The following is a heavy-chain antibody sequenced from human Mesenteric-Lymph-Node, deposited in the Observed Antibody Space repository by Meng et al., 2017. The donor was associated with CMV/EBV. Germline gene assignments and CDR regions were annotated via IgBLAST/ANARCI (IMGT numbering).Heavy chain of an antibody. Sequence: GGSLRLSCEVSGFSFDDYDMHWVRQVPGMGLEWVASITWNSGNRAYADFVKGRFAISRDNAKSSLYLQMNSLRAEDTAVYYCARDPPSGGGWGQGTLVTVSS. CDR1: GFSFDDYD. D-gene: IGHD1-26*01. CDR3: ARDPPSGGG. V-gene: IGHV3-9*01. CDR2: ITWNSGNR. J-gene: IGHJ4*02.